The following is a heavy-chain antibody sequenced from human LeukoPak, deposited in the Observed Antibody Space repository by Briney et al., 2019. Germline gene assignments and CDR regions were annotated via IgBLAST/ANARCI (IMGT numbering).Heavy chain of an antibody. J-gene: IGHJ5*02. CDR3: ARDSVSSGWTNWFDP. V-gene: IGHV3-48*01. Sequence: SGGSLRLSCAASGFTFSSYSMNWVRQAPGKGLEWVSYISSSSSTIYYADSVKGRFTISRDNAKNSLYLQMNSLRAEDTAVYYCARDSVSSGWTNWFDPWGQGTLVTVSS. CDR1: GFTFSSYS. D-gene: IGHD6-19*01. CDR2: ISSSSSTI.